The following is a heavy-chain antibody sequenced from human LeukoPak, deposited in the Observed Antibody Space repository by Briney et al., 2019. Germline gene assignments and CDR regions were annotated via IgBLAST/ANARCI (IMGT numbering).Heavy chain of an antibody. CDR1: SDSIRSNNW. CDR2: IYHSGST. CDR3: VRVPFAFYGMEV. Sequence: SETLSLTCAVSSDSIRSNNWWSWVRQPPGKGLEWIGGIYHSGSTNYNPSLKSRVTISADTSKNQLSLKSSSVTAADTAVYYCVRVPFAFYGMEVWGKGTTVSVSS. D-gene: IGHD4/OR15-4a*01. V-gene: IGHV4-4*02. J-gene: IGHJ6*04.